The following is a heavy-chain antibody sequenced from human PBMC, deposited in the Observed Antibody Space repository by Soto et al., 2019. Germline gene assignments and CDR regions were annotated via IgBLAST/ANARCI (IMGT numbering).Heavy chain of an antibody. Sequence: PVGSLRLSCVASWFTFISSFMGWIRQAPGKGLEWVANINQDGGVTYYVDSVEGRFTISRDNTKDSLYLQMNSLRGEDTAIYYCARYYRGSGRYFFDYWGQGTLVTVSS. V-gene: IGHV3-7*03. CDR2: INQDGGVT. D-gene: IGHD6-19*01. J-gene: IGHJ4*02. CDR1: WFTFISSF. CDR3: ARYYRGSGRYFFDY.